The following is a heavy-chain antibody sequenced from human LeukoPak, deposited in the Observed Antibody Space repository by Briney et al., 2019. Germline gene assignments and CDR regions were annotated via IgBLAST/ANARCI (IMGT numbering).Heavy chain of an antibody. CDR1: GYTFTGYY. CDR3: ARVWPYCSSTSCHGP. CDR2: INPNSGGT. Sequence: ASVKVSCKASGYTFTGYYMHWVRQAPGQGREWMGWINPNSGGTNYAQKFQGRVTMTRDTSISTAYMELSRLRSDDTAVYYCARVWPYCSSTSCHGPWGQGTLVTVSS. V-gene: IGHV1-2*02. J-gene: IGHJ5*02. D-gene: IGHD2-2*01.